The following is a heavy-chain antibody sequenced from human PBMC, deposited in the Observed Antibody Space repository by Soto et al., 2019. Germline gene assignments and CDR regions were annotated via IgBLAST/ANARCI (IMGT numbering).Heavy chain of an antibody. CDR1: GFTFRSFG. D-gene: IGHD6-19*01. V-gene: IGHV3-30*18. J-gene: IGHJ5*02. Sequence: GGSLRLSCAASGFTFRSFGMHWVRQAPGKGLEWVAVISYDGSNKYYGDSVKGRFTISRDNSKNMLFLQMNSLRAEDTALYYCAKDSTSTGWYLSGPWGQGTLVTVSS. CDR3: AKDSTSTGWYLSGP. CDR2: ISYDGSNK.